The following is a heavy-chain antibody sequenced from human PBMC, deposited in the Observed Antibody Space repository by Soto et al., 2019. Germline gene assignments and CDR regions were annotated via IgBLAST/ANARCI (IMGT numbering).Heavy chain of an antibody. CDR1: GGSISSGGYS. CDR2: IYHSGST. J-gene: IGHJ5*02. D-gene: IGHD2-15*01. Sequence: PSETLSLTCAVSGGSISSGGYSWSWIRQPPGKGLEWIGYIYHSGSTYYNPSLKSRVTISVDRSKNQFSPKLSSVTAADTAVYYCARGGYCSGGSCYQRLDPWGQGTLVTVSS. V-gene: IGHV4-30-2*01. CDR3: ARGGYCSGGSCYQRLDP.